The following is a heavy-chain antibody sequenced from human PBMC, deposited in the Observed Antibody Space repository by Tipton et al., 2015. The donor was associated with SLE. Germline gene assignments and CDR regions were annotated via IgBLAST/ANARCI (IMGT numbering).Heavy chain of an antibody. CDR1: GGSISSGGYY. J-gene: IGHJ6*02. V-gene: IGHV4-31*03. Sequence: LSLTCTVSGGSISSGGYYWSWIRQHPGKGLEWIGYMYHSGSTYYNPSLKSRVTISVDTSKNQFSLKLSSVTAADTAVYYCARAKLATDPPCFCYGMDVWGQGTTVTVSS. CDR3: ARAKLATDPPCFCYGMDV. CDR2: MYHSGST. D-gene: IGHD5-12*01.